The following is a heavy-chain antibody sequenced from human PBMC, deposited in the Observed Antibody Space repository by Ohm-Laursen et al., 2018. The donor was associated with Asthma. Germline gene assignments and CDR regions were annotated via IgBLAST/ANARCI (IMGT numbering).Heavy chain of an antibody. V-gene: IGHV4-59*01. J-gene: IGHJ6*02. Sequence: TLSLTCTVSGGSISSYYWSWIRQPPGKGLEWIGYIYYSGSTNYYPSLKGRVTISLDTSKNQFSLRLSSVTAADTAVYYCAKGLRYDGYLYGLDVWGHGTTVTVSS. D-gene: IGHD5-24*01. CDR2: IYYSGST. CDR1: GGSISSYY. CDR3: AKGLRYDGYLYGLDV.